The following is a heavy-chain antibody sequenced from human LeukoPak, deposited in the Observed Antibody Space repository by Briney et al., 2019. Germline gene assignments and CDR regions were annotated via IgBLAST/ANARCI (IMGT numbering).Heavy chain of an antibody. CDR3: AGSSRISMVRGLILTPEISDY. CDR1: GGSFNNYY. D-gene: IGHD3-10*01. V-gene: IGHV4-34*01. CDR2: INHSGST. Sequence: SETLSLTCAVYGGSFNNYYWTWIRQPPRKGLEWVGEINHSGSTNYNPSLKSRVTISVDTSKNQFSLKVNSVTAADTAVYYCAGSSRISMVRGLILTPEISDYRGPGTLVTVSS. J-gene: IGHJ4*02.